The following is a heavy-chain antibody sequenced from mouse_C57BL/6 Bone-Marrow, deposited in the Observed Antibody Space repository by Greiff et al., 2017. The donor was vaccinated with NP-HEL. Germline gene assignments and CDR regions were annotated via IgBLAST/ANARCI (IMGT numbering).Heavy chain of an antibody. CDR1: GFTFSSYA. CDR3: ARGGDGNYPYAMDY. CDR2: ISDGGSYT. J-gene: IGHJ4*01. D-gene: IGHD2-1*01. Sequence: DVMLVESGGGLVKPGGSLKLSCAASGFTFSSYAMSWVRQTPEKRLEWVATISDGGSYTYYPDNVKGRFTISRDNAKNNLYLQMSHLKSEDTAMYYCARGGDGNYPYAMDYWGQGTSVTVSS. V-gene: IGHV5-4*03.